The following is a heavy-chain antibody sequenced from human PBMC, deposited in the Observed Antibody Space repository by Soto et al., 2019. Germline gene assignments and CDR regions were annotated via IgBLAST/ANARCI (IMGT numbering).Heavy chain of an antibody. D-gene: IGHD2-2*01. CDR1: GGTFSSYA. V-gene: IGHV1-69*13. CDR2: IIPIFGTA. Sequence: GASVKVSCKASGGTFSSYAISWVRQAPGQGLEWMGGIIPIFGTANYAQKFQGRVTITADESTSTAYMELSSLRSEDTAVYYCEIVVVPAAILGGYYYYGMDVWGQGTTVTVSS. CDR3: EIVVVPAAILGGYYYYGMDV. J-gene: IGHJ6*02.